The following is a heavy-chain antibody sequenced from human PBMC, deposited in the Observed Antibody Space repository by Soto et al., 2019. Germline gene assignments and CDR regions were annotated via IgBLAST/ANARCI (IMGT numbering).Heavy chain of an antibody. CDR3: AKARPIWAAIGGYYFDD. J-gene: IGHJ4*02. CDR2: ISGSGHST. Sequence: EVQLLESGGGLVQPGGSLRLSCAASGFSFRSYAMNWVRQAPRKGLEWVSAISGSGHSTYYAGSVKGRLTISRDNSKNTVYLQMNSLRPEDTAVYYCAKARPIWAAIGGYYFDDWGRGTLVTVSS. D-gene: IGHD2-15*01. V-gene: IGHV3-23*01. CDR1: GFSFRSYA.